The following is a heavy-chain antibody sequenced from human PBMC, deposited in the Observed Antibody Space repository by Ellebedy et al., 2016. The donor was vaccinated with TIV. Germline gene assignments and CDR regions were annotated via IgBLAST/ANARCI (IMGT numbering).Heavy chain of an antibody. D-gene: IGHD6-13*01. CDR3: AILGVIAAAGASDY. V-gene: IGHV3-11*01. Sequence: GESLKISCAASGFTFSGSSMSWFRQAPGKGPEWVSYIRYSGDLMYDADSVKGRFTTSSDNAENSLYLQMNSLRAEDTTVYYCAILGVIAAAGASDYWGQGTLVSVSS. J-gene: IGHJ4*02. CDR2: IRYSGDLM. CDR1: GFTFSGSS.